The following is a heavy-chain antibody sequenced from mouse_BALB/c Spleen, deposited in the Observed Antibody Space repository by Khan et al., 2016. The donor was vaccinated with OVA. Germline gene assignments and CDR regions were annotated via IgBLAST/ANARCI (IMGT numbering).Heavy chain of an antibody. CDR1: GFTFSSYT. Sequence: EVQLQESGGGLVQPGGSLKLSCAASGFTFSSYTMSWVRQTPDKRLEWVAFIGHGGSSAYYPDTVKGRFTSSRDNAKNTLYLQMSSLKSEDTAMYYCTRPSTTEYDYGMDYWGQGTSVTVSA. CDR3: TRPSTTEYDYGMDY. V-gene: IGHV5-12-2*01. J-gene: IGHJ4*01. D-gene: IGHD1-1*01. CDR2: IGHGGSSA.